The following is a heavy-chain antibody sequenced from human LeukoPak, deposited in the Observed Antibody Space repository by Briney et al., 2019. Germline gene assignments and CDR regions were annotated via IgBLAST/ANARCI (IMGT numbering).Heavy chain of an antibody. D-gene: IGHD1-26*01. CDR3: ASPLVGAERFDAFDI. J-gene: IGHJ3*02. V-gene: IGHV4-39*01. Sequence: SETLSLTCTVSGGSISSRHYFWGWIRQPPGNGLEWIGSVYYSGSTYYSPSLKSRVTLSVDTSTNQFSLKLNSVTAADTAVYYCASPLVGAERFDAFDIWGQGTMVTVSS. CDR1: GGSISSRHYF. CDR2: VYYSGST.